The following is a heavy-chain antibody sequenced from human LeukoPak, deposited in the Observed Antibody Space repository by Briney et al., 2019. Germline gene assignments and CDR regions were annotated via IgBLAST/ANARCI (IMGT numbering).Heavy chain of an antibody. CDR3: ARDVLGWGSNWYFDL. J-gene: IGHJ2*01. V-gene: IGHV4-4*07. CDR1: GGSISYYY. D-gene: IGHD3-16*01. CDR2: VYTSGST. Sequence: SETLSLTCTVSGGSISYYYWSWIRQSAGKGLEWIGRVYTSGSTNDNPSLKSRVTMSVDTSKNQFSLRLSSVTAADTAVYYCARDVLGWGSNWYFDLWGRGTLVTVSS.